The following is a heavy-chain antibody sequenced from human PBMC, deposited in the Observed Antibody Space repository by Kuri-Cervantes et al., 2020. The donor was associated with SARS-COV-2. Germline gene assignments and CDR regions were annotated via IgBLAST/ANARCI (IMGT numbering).Heavy chain of an antibody. CDR1: GFTFRSYW. V-gene: IGHV3-74*01. CDR3: TTRSYYDFWSGYLYTLNLDAFDI. J-gene: IGHJ3*02. CDR2: INSDGSST. D-gene: IGHD3-3*01. Sequence: GESLKISCAASGFTFRSYWMHWVRQATGKGLVWVSRINSDGSSTSYADSVKGRFTISRDNAKNSLYLQMNSLRVEDTAVYYCTTRSYYDFWSGYLYTLNLDAFDIWGQGTMVTVSS.